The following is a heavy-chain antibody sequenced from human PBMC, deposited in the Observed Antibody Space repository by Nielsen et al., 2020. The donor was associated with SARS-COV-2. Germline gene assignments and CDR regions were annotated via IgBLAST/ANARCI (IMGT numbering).Heavy chain of an antibody. J-gene: IGHJ4*02. CDR1: GFTFSSYD. CDR2: IGTAGDT. V-gene: IGHV3-13*01. Sequence: GESLKISCAASGFTFSSYDMHWVRQATGKGLEWVSAIGTAGDTYYPGSVKGRFTISRENAKNSLYLQMNSLRAGDTAVYYCARGKTLYYFDYWGQGTLVTASS. CDR3: ARGKTLYYFDY.